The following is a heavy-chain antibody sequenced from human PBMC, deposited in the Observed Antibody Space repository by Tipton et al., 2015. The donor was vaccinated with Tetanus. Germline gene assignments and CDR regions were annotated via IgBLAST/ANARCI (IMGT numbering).Heavy chain of an antibody. J-gene: IGHJ5*02. CDR3: TRHVVEAVPRWFDP. D-gene: IGHD2-2*01. CDR2: VYYDGSA. Sequence: TLSLTCTVSGDSISSSEYYWGWIRQPPGEGLEWIASVYYDGSAYTNPSLKGRIAISIDTSGSHFSLKVPSVTAADTAFYYCTRHVVEAVPRWFDPWGQGTLVTVSS. V-gene: IGHV4-39*01. CDR1: GDSISSSEYY.